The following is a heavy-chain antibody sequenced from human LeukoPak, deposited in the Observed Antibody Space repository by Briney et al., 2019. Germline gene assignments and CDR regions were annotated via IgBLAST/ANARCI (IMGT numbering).Heavy chain of an antibody. CDR2: TSGSGGST. CDR3: AKSFWWFGALSASDI. Sequence: GGTLRLSCAASGFTFSSYGMSWVRQAPGKGLEGVSVTSGSGGSTYYADSVKGRFTISRDNSKNTLYLQMNSLRAEDTAVYYCAKSFWWFGALSASDIWGQGTMVTVSS. V-gene: IGHV3-23*01. D-gene: IGHD3-10*01. J-gene: IGHJ3*02. CDR1: GFTFSSYG.